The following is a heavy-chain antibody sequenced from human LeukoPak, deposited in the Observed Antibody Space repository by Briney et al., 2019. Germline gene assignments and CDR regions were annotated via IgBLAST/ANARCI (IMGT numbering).Heavy chain of an antibody. V-gene: IGHV4-38-2*02. CDR3: ASSGGYYDFWSGYSPIYYFDY. Sequence: SETLSLTCTVSGYSISSGYYWGWIRQPPGKGLEWIGSIYHSGSTYYNPSLKSRVTISVDTSKNQFSLKLSSVTAADTAVYYCASSGGYYDFWSGYSPIYYFDYWGQGTLATVSS. CDR2: IYHSGST. D-gene: IGHD3-3*01. CDR1: GYSISSGYY. J-gene: IGHJ4*02.